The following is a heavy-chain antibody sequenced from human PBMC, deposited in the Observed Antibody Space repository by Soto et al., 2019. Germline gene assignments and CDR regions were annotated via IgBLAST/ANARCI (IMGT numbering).Heavy chain of an antibody. CDR1: GFSFSTYG. J-gene: IGHJ4*02. V-gene: IGHV3-30*03. Sequence: QVQLVASGGGVVQPGRSLRLSCAASGFSFSTYGMYWVRQAPGKGLEWVAVMSYDGSETYYADSVKGRFTISRDNSKNTLYLQVTSLRAEDTAVYYCARVRLQLWVGGFDYWGQGTLVTVSS. CDR3: ARVRLQLWVGGFDY. CDR2: MSYDGSET. D-gene: IGHD3-10*01.